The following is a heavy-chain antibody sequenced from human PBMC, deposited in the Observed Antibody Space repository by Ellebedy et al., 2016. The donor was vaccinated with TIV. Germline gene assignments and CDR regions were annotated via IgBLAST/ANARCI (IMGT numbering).Heavy chain of an antibody. CDR1: GFIFSSYW. J-gene: IGHJ4*02. D-gene: IGHD6-13*01. Sequence: GESLKISCAASGFIFSSYWLSWVRQAPGKGLEWVASIKEDGSHKEYVDSVEGRFAISRDNAKNFLYLQVTSLRAEDTAVYYCSRGIAAVMYWGQGTLVTVSS. CDR2: IKEDGSHK. CDR3: SRGIAAVMY. V-gene: IGHV3-7*03.